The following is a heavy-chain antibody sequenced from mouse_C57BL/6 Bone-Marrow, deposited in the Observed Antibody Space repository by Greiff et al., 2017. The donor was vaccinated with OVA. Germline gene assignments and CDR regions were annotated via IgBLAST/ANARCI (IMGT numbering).Heavy chain of an antibody. V-gene: IGHV1-80*01. CDR2: IYPGDGDT. CDR1: GYAFSSYW. J-gene: IGHJ3*01. Sequence: QVQLKQSGAELVKPGASVKISCKASGYAFSSYWMNWVKQRPGKGLEWIGQIYPGDGDTNYNGKFKGKATLTADKSSSTAYMQLSSLTSEDSAVYFCARRDDYVAPWFAYWGQGTLVTVSA. CDR3: ARRDDYVAPWFAY. D-gene: IGHD2-4*01.